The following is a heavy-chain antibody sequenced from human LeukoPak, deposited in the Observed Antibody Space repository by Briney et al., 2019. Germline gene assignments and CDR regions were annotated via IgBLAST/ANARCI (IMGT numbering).Heavy chain of an antibody. D-gene: IGHD3-3*01. J-gene: IGHJ5*02. CDR2: IYYSGTT. V-gene: IGHV4-59*12. CDR3: ARGGRAIFGVVIIRRGWFDP. CDR1: GGSISTYY. Sequence: SETLSLTCTVSGGSISTYYWNWIRQPPGKGLEWIGYIYYSGTTNYNPSLKSRVTISVDTSKNQFSLKLSSVTAADTAVYYCARGGRAIFGVVIIRRGWFDPWGQGTLVTVSS.